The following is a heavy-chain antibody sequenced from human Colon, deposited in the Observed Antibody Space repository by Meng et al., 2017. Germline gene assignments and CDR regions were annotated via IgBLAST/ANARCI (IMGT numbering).Heavy chain of an antibody. J-gene: IGHJ5*01. CDR2: MNPNNGNT. D-gene: IGHD2-2*01. CDR1: GYTFTSSD. Sequence: AQLVQSGAEVRKRGASVKVTCKASGYTFTSSDINWVRQATGRGLEWLGWMNPNNGNTGSAQKFQGRVSMTRDTSIGTAYMELSGLTSEDTAVYYCARTAMLDSWGQGTLVTVSS. V-gene: IGHV1-8*01. CDR3: ARTAMLDS.